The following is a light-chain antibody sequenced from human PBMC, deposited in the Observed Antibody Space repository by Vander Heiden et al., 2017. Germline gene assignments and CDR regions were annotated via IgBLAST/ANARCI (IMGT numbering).Light chain of an antibody. CDR3: QQYNSYSLT. J-gene: IGKJ4*01. Sequence: QTTQSPSTLSASVGDRVTITCRASQSISNWLAWYQQKPGKAPKRLIYKASNLESGVPSRFSVSGSGTEFTLTITSLQPDDFATYNCQQYNSYSLTFGGGTKVEIK. CDR2: KAS. CDR1: QSISNW. V-gene: IGKV1-5*03.